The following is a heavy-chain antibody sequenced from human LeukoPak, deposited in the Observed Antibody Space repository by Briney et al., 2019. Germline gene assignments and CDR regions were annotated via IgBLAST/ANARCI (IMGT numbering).Heavy chain of an antibody. D-gene: IGHD3-3*01. Sequence: KTSETLSLTCTVSGGSVSGNNNYWGWIRQPPGKGLEWIGSIYSSGSTYYSPSLKSRVTISVDTSKNQFSLKLSSVTAADTAVYYCARGPSGEEWLLYYNDWYFDLWGRGTLVTVSS. CDR2: IYSSGST. J-gene: IGHJ2*01. V-gene: IGHV4-39*07. CDR3: ARGPSGEEWLLYYNDWYFDL. CDR1: GGSVSGNNNY.